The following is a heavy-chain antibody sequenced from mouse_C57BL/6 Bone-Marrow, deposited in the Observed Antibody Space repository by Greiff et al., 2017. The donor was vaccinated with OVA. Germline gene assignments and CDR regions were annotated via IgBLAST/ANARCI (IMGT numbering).Heavy chain of an antibody. J-gene: IGHJ3*01. D-gene: IGHD2-4*01. V-gene: IGHV1-19*01. CDR3: ARGGLRPFAY. CDR1: GYTFTDYY. CDR2: INPYTGGP. Sequence: VQLQQSGPVLVKPGASVKMSCKASGYTFTDYYMNWVKQSPGKSLAWLGVINPYTGGPSYNQKFKGKATLTVDKSSSTAYMELNSLTSEDSAVYYWARGGLRPFAYWGQGTLVTVSA.